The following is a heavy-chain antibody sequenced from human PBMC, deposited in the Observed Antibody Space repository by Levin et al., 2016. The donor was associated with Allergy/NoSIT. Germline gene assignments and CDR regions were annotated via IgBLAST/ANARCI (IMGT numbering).Heavy chain of an antibody. Sequence: SETLSLTCAVYGGSFSGYYWSWIRQPPGKGLEWIGEINHSGSTNYNPSLKSRVTISVDTSKNQFSLKLSSVTAADTAVYYCARVMSRTYYDFWSGYSQRWFDPWGQGTLVTVSS. CDR1: GGSFSGYY. CDR3: ARVMSRTYYDFWSGYSQRWFDP. D-gene: IGHD3-3*01. CDR2: INHSGST. V-gene: IGHV4-34*01. J-gene: IGHJ5*02.